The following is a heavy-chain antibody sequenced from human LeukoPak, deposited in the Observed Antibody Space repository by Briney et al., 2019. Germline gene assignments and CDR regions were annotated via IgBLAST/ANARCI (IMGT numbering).Heavy chain of an antibody. Sequence: PGGSLRLSCAASGFTFSSYSMNWVRQAPGKGLVWVSRINTDGSSTSYADSVKGRFTISRDNAKNTLYLQMNSLRAEDTAVYYCAREIRDPSYYDFWSGFDYWGQGTLVTVSS. CDR3: AREIRDPSYYDFWSGFDY. CDR2: INTDGSST. J-gene: IGHJ4*02. CDR1: GFTFSSYS. D-gene: IGHD3-3*01. V-gene: IGHV3-74*01.